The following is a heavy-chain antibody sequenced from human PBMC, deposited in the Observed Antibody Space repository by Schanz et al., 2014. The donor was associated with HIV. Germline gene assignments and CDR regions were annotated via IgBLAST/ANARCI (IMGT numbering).Heavy chain of an antibody. CDR2: ISESGGRT. CDR3: AKPEYDSRGNSQSHFDY. V-gene: IGHV3-23*04. J-gene: IGHJ4*02. CDR1: GFTFSNYA. D-gene: IGHD3-22*01. Sequence: VQLVESGGGVVQPGRSLRLSCAASGFTFSNYAMSWVRQAPGKGLEWVSSISESGGRTYYADSVNGRFTISRDNSKNTLYLQMTTLRTEDTAVYYCAKPEYDSRGNSQSHFDYWGQGTLVTVSS.